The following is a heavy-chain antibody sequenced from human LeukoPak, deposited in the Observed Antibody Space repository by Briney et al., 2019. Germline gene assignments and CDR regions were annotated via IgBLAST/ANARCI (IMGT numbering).Heavy chain of an antibody. CDR3: ARADGRDIDY. Sequence: GGSLRLSCAASGFTFSTYSMNWVRQAPGKGLEWVSSISSSYNYTYYAESLKGRLTISRDNAKNALYLQMSSLRAEDTAVYYCARADGRDIDYWGQGTLVTVSS. J-gene: IGHJ4*02. V-gene: IGHV3-21*01. CDR1: GFTFSTYS. CDR2: ISSSYNYT. D-gene: IGHD2-15*01.